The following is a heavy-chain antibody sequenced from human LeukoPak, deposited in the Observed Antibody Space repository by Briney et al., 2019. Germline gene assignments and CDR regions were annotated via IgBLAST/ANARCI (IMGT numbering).Heavy chain of an antibody. CDR2: IYYNGST. Sequence: SETLSLTCTVSGGSISSSSYYWGWIRQPPGKGLEWIGSIYYNGSTYYNPSLKSRVTISVDTSKNQFSLKLSSVTAADTAVYYCARRLGPFDYWGQGTLVTVSS. V-gene: IGHV4-39*01. J-gene: IGHJ4*02. CDR3: ARRLGPFDY. CDR1: GGSISSSSYY. D-gene: IGHD7-27*01.